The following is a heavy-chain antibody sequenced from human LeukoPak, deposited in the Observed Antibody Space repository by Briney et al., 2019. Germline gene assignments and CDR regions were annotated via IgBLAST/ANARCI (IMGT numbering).Heavy chain of an antibody. D-gene: IGHD6-13*01. Sequence: PGGSLRLSCAASGFTFTNYWMNWVRQAPGKGLEWVANIKQDGSEKNYVDSLKGRFTISRDNAKNSLYLQMNSLRVEDTAVYYCARGWWFDPWGQGTLVTVSS. CDR1: GFTFTNYW. J-gene: IGHJ5*02. CDR3: ARGWWFDP. V-gene: IGHV3-7*01. CDR2: IKQDGSEK.